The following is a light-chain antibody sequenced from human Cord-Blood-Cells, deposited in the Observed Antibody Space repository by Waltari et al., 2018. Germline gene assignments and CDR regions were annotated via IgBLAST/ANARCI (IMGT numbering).Light chain of an antibody. CDR1: SGSVSPSYY. CDR2: STN. J-gene: IGLJ3*02. V-gene: IGLV8-61*01. Sequence: QTVVTQEPSFSMSPGGTVTLTCGLSSGSVSPSYYPSWYQQTPGQAPRTLIYSTNTRSSGVTDRFSGSILGNKAALTITGAQADDESDYYCVLYMGSGISVFGGGTKLTVL. CDR3: VLYMGSGISV.